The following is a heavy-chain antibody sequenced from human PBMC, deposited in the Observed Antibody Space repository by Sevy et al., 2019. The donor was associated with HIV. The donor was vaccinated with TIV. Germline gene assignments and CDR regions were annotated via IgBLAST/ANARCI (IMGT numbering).Heavy chain of an antibody. CDR2: ISGSSSYI. CDR3: ARDLPLVGPRDYFDY. V-gene: IGHV3-21*01. D-gene: IGHD1-26*01. CDR1: GFTFSSYS. Sequence: GGSLRLSCAASGFTFSSYSMNWVRQAPGKGLEWVSSISGSSSYIYYADSVKGRFTISRDNAKNSLYLQMNSLRAEDTAVYYCARDLPLVGPRDYFDYWGQGTLVTVSS. J-gene: IGHJ4*02.